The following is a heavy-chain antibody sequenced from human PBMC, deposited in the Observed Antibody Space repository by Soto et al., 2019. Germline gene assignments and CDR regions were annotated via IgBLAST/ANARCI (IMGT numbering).Heavy chain of an antibody. V-gene: IGHV3-9*01. CDR2: ISWKSGSL. CDR1: GFTFDDYA. CDR3: AKDRLGGIIMSPDY. Sequence: EVQLVESGGGLVQPGRSLRLSCAASGFTFDDYAMHWVRQAPGKCLEWVSGISWKSGSLGYGDSVTGRFTIPRDNAKNSLYLQMNRLRAEDTALYYCAKDRLGGIIMSPDYWGQGTLVTVSS. J-gene: IGHJ4*02. D-gene: IGHD3-10*01.